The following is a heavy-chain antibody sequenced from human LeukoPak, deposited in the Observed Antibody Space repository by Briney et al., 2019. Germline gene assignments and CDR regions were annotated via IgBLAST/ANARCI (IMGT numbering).Heavy chain of an antibody. D-gene: IGHD6-13*01. Sequence: SETLSLTCTVSGGSISSYYWSWIRQPPGKGLEWIGYIYYSGSTNYNPSLKSRVTISVDTPKNQFSLKLSSVTAADTAVYYCARRGRSSSWEDYWGQGTLVTVSS. V-gene: IGHV4-59*01. CDR2: IYYSGST. CDR3: ARRGRSSSWEDY. CDR1: GGSISSYY. J-gene: IGHJ4*02.